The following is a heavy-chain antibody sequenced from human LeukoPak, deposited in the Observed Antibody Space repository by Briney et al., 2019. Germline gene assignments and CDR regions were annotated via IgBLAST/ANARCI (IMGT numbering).Heavy chain of an antibody. V-gene: IGHV3-9*01. Sequence: GGSLRLSCAASGFTFDDYAMHWVRQAPGKGLEWVSGISWNSGSIGYADSVKGRFTVSRDNAKNSLFLQMNSLRAEDTAVYYCARAIYDGFDIWGQGKMVTVSS. CDR2: ISWNSGSI. CDR3: ARAIYDGFDI. D-gene: IGHD5-24*01. J-gene: IGHJ3*02. CDR1: GFTFDDYA.